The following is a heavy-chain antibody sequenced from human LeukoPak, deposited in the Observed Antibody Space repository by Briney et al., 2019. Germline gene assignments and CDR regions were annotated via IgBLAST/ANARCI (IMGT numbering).Heavy chain of an antibody. CDR2: IYSGGST. V-gene: IGHV3-66*01. CDR3: ATAAAGSNYYYYYYMDV. D-gene: IGHD6-13*01. J-gene: IGHJ6*03. Sequence: GGSLRLSCAASGFTVSSNYMSWVRQAPGKGLEWVSVIYSGGSTYYADSVKGRFTISRDNSKNTLYLQMNSLRAEDTAVYYCATAAAGSNYYYYYYMDVWGKGTTVTISS. CDR1: GFTVSSNY.